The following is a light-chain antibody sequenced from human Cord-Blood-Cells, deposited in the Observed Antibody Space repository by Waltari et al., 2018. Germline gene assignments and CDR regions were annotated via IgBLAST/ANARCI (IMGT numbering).Light chain of an antibody. V-gene: IGLV2-14*01. CDR2: DVS. CDR1: STHVRGYNF. J-gene: IGLJ2*01. Sequence: QSALTQPASVCGSPGQSTTISCTGTSTHVRGYNFVTWYHQHPSKAPKLMIYDVSNRPSGVSNRFSGSKSGNTASLTISGLQAEDEADYYCSSYTSSSTLVFGGGTKLTVL. CDR3: SSYTSSSTLV.